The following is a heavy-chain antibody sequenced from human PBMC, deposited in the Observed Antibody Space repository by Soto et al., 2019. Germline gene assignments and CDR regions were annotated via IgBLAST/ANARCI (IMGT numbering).Heavy chain of an antibody. CDR2: IHTYNGNT. Sequence: QVQLVQSGAEVKNPGASVKVSCKASGYTFTRYGIGWARQTPGQGLEWMGWIHTYNGNTNYAQNVQGRVTLTTDTSTSTAYMELRSLRSNDTAIYYCALVDVYVTPSPQDVWGQGTPVIVSS. CDR1: GYTFTRYG. V-gene: IGHV1-18*01. D-gene: IGHD3-16*01. J-gene: IGHJ6*02. CDR3: ALVDVYVTPSPQDV.